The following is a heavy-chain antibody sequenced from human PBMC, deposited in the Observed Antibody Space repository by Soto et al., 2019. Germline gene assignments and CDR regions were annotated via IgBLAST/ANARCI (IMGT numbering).Heavy chain of an antibody. D-gene: IGHD3-10*01. CDR2: IYQSGTF. CDR1: GGSIGGVGYS. Sequence: QLQLQESGSGLVKPSQTLSLTCAVSGGSIGGVGYSWSWIRQPPGGGLEWIGYIYQSGTFLKSPSLKTRLTMSLDMSNNQFSLTLNSMTAADTAVYYCARAQFYSGSGNYNNLMFDAWGQGIQVTVSS. CDR3: ARAQFYSGSGNYNNLMFDA. V-gene: IGHV4-30-2*01. J-gene: IGHJ5*02.